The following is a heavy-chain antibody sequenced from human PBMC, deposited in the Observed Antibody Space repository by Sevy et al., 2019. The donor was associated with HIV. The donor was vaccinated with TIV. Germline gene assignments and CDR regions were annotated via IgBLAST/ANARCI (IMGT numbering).Heavy chain of an antibody. J-gene: IGHJ4*02. D-gene: IGHD3-10*01. CDR2: ITGSGGGA. Sequence: GGSLRLSCAASGFTFSSDAMRWVRQAPGKGLEWVSGITGSGGGAYYADSVKGRFTISRDNSKNTLYLQMNSLRAEDTAVYYCAKDPYDSGSYSYPVDYWGQGSLVTVSS. CDR1: GFTFSSDA. CDR3: AKDPYDSGSYSYPVDY. V-gene: IGHV3-23*01.